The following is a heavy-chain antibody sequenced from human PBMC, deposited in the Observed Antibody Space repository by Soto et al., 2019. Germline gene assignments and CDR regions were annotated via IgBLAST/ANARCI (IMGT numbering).Heavy chain of an antibody. D-gene: IGHD2-2*01. CDR3: AREEQYRLLFGFDY. Sequence: ASVKVSCKASGYTSTSYAMHWVRQAPGQRLEWMGWINAGNGNTKYSQKFQGRVTITRDTSASTAYMELSSLRSEDTAVYYCAREEQYRLLFGFDYWGQGTLVTVSS. CDR2: INAGNGNT. V-gene: IGHV1-3*01. J-gene: IGHJ4*02. CDR1: GYTSTSYA.